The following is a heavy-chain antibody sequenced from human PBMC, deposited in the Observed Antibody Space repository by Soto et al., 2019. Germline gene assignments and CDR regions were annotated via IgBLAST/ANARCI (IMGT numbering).Heavy chain of an antibody. Sequence: ASVKVSCKASGYTFTSYGISWVRQAPGQGLEWMGWVSAYNGNTNYAQKLQGRVTMTTDTSTSTAYTELRSLRSDDTAVYYCARRRLTYYDFWSGYQNWFDPWGQGTLVTVSS. V-gene: IGHV1-18*01. J-gene: IGHJ5*02. CDR1: GYTFTSYG. CDR2: VSAYNGNT. D-gene: IGHD3-3*01. CDR3: ARRRLTYYDFWSGYQNWFDP.